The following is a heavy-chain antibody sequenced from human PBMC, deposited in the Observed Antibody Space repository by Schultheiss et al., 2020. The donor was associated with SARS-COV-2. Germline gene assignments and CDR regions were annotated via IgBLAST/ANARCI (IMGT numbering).Heavy chain of an antibody. V-gene: IGHV4-34*01. CDR1: GGSISGYF. CDR2: INHSGST. Sequence: SETLSLTCSVSGGSISGYFWSWIRQHPGKGLEWIGEINHSGSTNYNPSLESRVTISRDKPKNQFSLKLSSVTAADTAVYYCAREPGSTSYAFDIWGQGTMVTVSS. J-gene: IGHJ3*02. CDR3: AREPGSTSYAFDI. D-gene: IGHD2-2*01.